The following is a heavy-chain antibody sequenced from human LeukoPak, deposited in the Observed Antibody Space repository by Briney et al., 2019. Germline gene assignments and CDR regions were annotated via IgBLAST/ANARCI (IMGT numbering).Heavy chain of an antibody. CDR3: AKASLAVAGIFDH. Sequence: PGRSLRLSCAASGFTFSSYGMHWVRQAPGKGLEWVAVIWYDGSNKYYADSVKGRFTISRDNSKNTLYLQMNSLRAEDTAVYYCAKASLAVAGIFDHWGQGTLVTVSS. CDR2: IWYDGSNK. V-gene: IGHV3-33*06. D-gene: IGHD6-19*01. CDR1: GFTFSSYG. J-gene: IGHJ5*02.